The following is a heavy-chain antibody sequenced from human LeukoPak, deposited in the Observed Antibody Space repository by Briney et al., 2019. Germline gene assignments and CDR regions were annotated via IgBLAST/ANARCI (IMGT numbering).Heavy chain of an antibody. CDR2: MRSDGSDK. D-gene: IGHD3-22*01. CDR3: AKHDSSSYY. J-gene: IGHJ4*02. V-gene: IGHV3-30*02. Sequence: GGSLRLSCAASGFIFSSYGMHWVRQAPGKGLEWVAFMRSDGSDKYYADSVKGRFTISRDNSKNTLYLQMNSLRAEDTAVYYCAKHDSSSYYWGQGTPVAASA. CDR1: GFIFSSYG.